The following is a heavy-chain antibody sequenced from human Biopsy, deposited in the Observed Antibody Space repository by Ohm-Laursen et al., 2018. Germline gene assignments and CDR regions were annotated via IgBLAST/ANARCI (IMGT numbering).Heavy chain of an antibody. CDR3: ARDRDRRGWFDP. Sequence: TLSLTCAVSGGSLSSYSWSGIRQPAGKGLEWIGQIYTSGITSYNPSLKSRVTMSVDTSKNKFSLRLSSVTAADTAVYYCARDRDRRGWFDPWGQGTLVTVSS. J-gene: IGHJ5*02. V-gene: IGHV4-4*07. CDR1: GGSLSSYS. D-gene: IGHD1-14*01. CDR2: IYTSGIT.